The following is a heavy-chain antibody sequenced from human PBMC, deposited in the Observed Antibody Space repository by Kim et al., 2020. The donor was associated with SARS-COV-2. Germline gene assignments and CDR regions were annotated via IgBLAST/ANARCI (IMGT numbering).Heavy chain of an antibody. CDR1: GGSISSGGYY. Sequence: SETLSLTCTVSGGSISSGGYYWSWIRQHPGKGLEWIGYIYYSGSTYYNPSLKSRVTISVDTSKNQFSLKLSSVTAADTAVYYCARSIAVAGTPLGTWFDPWGQGTLVTVSS. CDR3: ARSIAVAGTPLGTWFDP. V-gene: IGHV4-31*03. D-gene: IGHD6-19*01. J-gene: IGHJ5*02. CDR2: IYYSGST.